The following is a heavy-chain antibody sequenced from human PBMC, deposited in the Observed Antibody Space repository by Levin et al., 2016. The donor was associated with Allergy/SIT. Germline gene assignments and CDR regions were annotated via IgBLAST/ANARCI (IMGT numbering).Heavy chain of an antibody. CDR2: ISYDGSNK. V-gene: IGHV3-30*18. D-gene: IGHD3-10*01. CDR1: GFTFSSYG. J-gene: IGHJ4*02. CDR3: AKFNYYGSGSQDY. Sequence: GESLKISCAASGFTFSSYGMHWVRQAPGKGLEWVAVISYDGSNKYYADSVKGRFTISRDNSKNTLYLQMNSLRAEDTAVYYCAKFNYYGSGSQDYWGQGTLVTVSS.